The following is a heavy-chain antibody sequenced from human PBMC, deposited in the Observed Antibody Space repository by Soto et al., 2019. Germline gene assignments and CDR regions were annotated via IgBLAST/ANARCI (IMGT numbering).Heavy chain of an antibody. D-gene: IGHD2-21*02. V-gene: IGHV3-23*01. CDR1: EFTFNSYA. CDR2: IIGSGAIT. J-gene: IGHJ4*02. Sequence: EVQWLESGGDVVQPGGSLRLSCVASEFTFNSYAMSWVRQAPGMGLEWVSSIIGSGAITYYADSVKRRFTISSDNSKSTPYQKMNSLRVDDTALYYCAKDARDTGGNSGIDYWGQGTLVTVSS. CDR3: AKDARDTGGNSGIDY.